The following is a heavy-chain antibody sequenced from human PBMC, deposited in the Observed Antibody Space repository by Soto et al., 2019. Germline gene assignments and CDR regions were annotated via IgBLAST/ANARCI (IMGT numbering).Heavy chain of an antibody. CDR2: INHSGST. D-gene: IGHD6-6*01. Sequence: QVQLQQWGAGLWKPSETLSLTCAVYGGSFSGYYWSWIRQPPGKGLEWIGEINHSGSTNYNPSLKSRVTISVDTSKNQFSLKLSSVTAADTAVYYCARRPYSSSLNWFDPWGQGTLVTVSS. CDR3: ARRPYSSSLNWFDP. CDR1: GGSFSGYY. V-gene: IGHV4-34*01. J-gene: IGHJ5*02.